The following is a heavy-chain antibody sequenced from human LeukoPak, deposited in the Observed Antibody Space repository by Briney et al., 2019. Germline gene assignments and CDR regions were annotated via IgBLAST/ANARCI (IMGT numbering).Heavy chain of an antibody. CDR1: GYTFINYY. CDR3: ARPNSGSYIALGFDY. D-gene: IGHD1-26*01. CDR2: IYPSGGST. J-gene: IGHJ4*02. V-gene: IGHV1-46*01. Sequence: ASAKVSCKASGYTFINYYIHWFRQAPGQGLEWMGIIYPSGGSTSYAQKFQGRVTMTRDTSTSTVYMELTSLSSEDTAVYYCARPNSGSYIALGFDYWGQGTLVTVSS.